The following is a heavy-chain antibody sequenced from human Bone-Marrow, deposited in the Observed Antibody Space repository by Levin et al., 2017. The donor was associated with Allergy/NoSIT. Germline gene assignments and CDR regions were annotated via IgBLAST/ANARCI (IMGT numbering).Heavy chain of an antibody. CDR1: GLPVSNTY. V-gene: IGHV3-53*01. D-gene: IGHD4-17*01. CDR2: VYSGGTK. CDR3: ARWSTTGRGWFDP. Sequence: GESLKISCAASGLPVSNTYMVWVRQPPGKGLEWVSLVYSGGTKYYADSVKGRFTMSRDNSKNTLYLQMNSLRADDTAVYYCARWSTTGRGWFDPWGQGTLVTV. J-gene: IGHJ5*02.